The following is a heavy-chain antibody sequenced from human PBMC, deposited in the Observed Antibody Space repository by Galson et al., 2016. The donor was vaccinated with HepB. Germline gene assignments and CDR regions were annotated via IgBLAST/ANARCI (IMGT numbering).Heavy chain of an antibody. V-gene: IGHV5-10-1*01. D-gene: IGHD6-19*01. Sequence: QSGAEVKKSGESLRISCKGSGYRFTTYWITWVRQRPGKGLEWMGRIDPSDPHTNYSPSFEGHVTISVDTSISTTYLHWRRLNTSDTAIYYCAIAQNTALAGLHWGQGTLATVSS. J-gene: IGHJ4*02. CDR3: AIAQNTALAGLH. CDR2: IDPSDPHT. CDR1: GYRFTTYW.